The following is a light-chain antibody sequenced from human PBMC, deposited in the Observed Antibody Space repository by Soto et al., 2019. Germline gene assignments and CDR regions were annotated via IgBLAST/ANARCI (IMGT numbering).Light chain of an antibody. V-gene: IGLV1-47*02. CDR2: ANN. CDR3: TAWDDNLSAVV. Sequence: QSVLTQSPSTSATPGQGVGISCSGAGSNIGTFYVSWYQHVPGTAPRLLIYANNQRPSGVPDRFSGSKSGTSASLAISGLRSEDEAYYYCTAWDDNLSAVVFGGGTK. CDR1: GSNIGTFY. J-gene: IGLJ2*01.